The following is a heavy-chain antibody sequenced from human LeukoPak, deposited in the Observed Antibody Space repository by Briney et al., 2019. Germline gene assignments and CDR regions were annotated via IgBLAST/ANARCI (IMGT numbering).Heavy chain of an antibody. D-gene: IGHD5-12*01. J-gene: IGHJ3*01. CDR3: ARGGFSHGFDV. CDR1: GFTFRSFW. Sequence: PGGSLRLSCAASGFTFRSFWIHWVRQAPGKGLVWVGRINNDGTDTIYADSVKGRFTVSRDNAKNTLYLQMNSLRVEDTAAYFCARGGFSHGFDVWGQGTVVTVSS. CDR2: INNDGTDT. V-gene: IGHV3-74*01.